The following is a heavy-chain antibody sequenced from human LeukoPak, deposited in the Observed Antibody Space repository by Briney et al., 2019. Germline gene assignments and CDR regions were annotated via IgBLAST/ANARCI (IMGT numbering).Heavy chain of an antibody. V-gene: IGHV3-30*02. Sequence: GGSLRLSCAASGFTFSSYGMHWVRQAPGKGLEWVAFIRYDGGNKYYADSVKGRFTISRDNSKNTLYLQMNSLRAEDTAVYYCAKDLSRGPISDYYDSCFDYWGQGTLVTVSS. J-gene: IGHJ4*02. D-gene: IGHD3-22*01. CDR1: GFTFSSYG. CDR2: IRYDGGNK. CDR3: AKDLSRGPISDYYDSCFDY.